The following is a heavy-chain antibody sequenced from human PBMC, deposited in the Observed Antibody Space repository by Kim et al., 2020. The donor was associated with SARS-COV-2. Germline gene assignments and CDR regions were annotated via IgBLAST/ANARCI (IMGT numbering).Heavy chain of an antibody. CDR3: ARDPPGSFYMYV. D-gene: IGHD3-10*01. Sequence: YNPDLKSRVTISVDKSKNRFSLRLRSVTAADTAVYYCARDPPGSFYMYVRGKGTTVTVSS. V-gene: IGHV4-4*02. J-gene: IGHJ6*03.